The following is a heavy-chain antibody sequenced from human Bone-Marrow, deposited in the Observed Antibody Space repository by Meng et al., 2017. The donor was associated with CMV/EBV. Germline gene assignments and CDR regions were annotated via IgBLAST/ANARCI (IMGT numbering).Heavy chain of an antibody. CDR3: ARTQDTAMVAYYFDY. CDR1: GGSISSSSYY. CDR2: IYTSGST. Sequence: QLELQESGPGLVKPSETLSLTCTVSGGSISSSSYYWGWIRQPPGKGLEWIGSIYTSGSTNYNPSLKSRVTMSVDTSKNQFSLKLSSVTAADTAVYYCARTQDTAMVAYYFDYWGQGTLVTVSS. D-gene: IGHD5-18*01. V-gene: IGHV4-39*07. J-gene: IGHJ4*02.